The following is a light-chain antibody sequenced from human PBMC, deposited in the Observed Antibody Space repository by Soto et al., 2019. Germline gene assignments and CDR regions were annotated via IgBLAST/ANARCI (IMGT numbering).Light chain of an antibody. J-gene: IGKJ2*01. CDR1: QSVSSN. Sequence: EIVMTQSPATLSVSPGERATLSCRASQSVSSNLAWYQQKPGQAPRLLIYGASTRATGIPARFSGSGSGTEFTLTIRSLQPEAFAVYSCQQYNNWPYTFGQGTKVDIK. V-gene: IGKV3-15*01. CDR2: GAS. CDR3: QQYNNWPYT.